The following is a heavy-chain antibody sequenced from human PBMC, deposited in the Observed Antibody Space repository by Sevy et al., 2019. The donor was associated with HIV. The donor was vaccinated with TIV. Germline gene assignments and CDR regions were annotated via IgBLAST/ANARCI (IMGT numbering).Heavy chain of an antibody. CDR1: GFSFSKYG. D-gene: IGHD6-13*01. CDR2: ISSDGSDR. CDR3: VNSWGRYGGSSWIYYYYGMDV. V-gene: IGHV3-30*18. J-gene: IGHJ6*02. Sequence: GESLKISCAASGFSFSKYGMHWVRQAPGKGLEWVAVISSDGSDRDYADSVKGRFTISRDNSKDTLYLQRNSLRADDMDLYFCVNSWGRYGGSSWIYYYYGMDVWGQGTTVTVSS.